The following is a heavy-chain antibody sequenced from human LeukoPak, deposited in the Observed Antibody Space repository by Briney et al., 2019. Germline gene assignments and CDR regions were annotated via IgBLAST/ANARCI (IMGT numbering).Heavy chain of an antibody. V-gene: IGHV4-39*01. Sequence: SETLSLTCTVSGGSISSSSYYWGWIRQPPGKGLEWIGSIYYSGSTYYNPSLKSRVTISVDTSKNQFSLKLSSVTAADTAVYYCARGCSGGSCYNDAFDIWGQGTMVTVSS. CDR3: ARGCSGGSCYNDAFDI. CDR1: GGSISSSSYY. J-gene: IGHJ3*02. D-gene: IGHD2-15*01. CDR2: IYYSGST.